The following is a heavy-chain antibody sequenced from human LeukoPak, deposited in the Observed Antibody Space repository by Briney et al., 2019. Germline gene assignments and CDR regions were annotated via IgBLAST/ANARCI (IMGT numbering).Heavy chain of an antibody. CDR1: GFTFSSYA. CDR2: ISGSGGST. CDR3: ARDPYCSGGSCYDGLDY. Sequence: GSLRLSCAASGFTFSSYAMSWVRQAPGKGLEGVSAISGSGGSTYYADSVKGRFTISRDNAKNSLFLQLNSLRVEDTAIYYCARDPYCSGGSCYDGLDYWGQGTLVTVSS. V-gene: IGHV3-23*01. D-gene: IGHD2-15*01. J-gene: IGHJ4*02.